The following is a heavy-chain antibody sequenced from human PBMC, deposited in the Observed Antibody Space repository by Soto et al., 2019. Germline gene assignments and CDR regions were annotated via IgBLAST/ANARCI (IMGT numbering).Heavy chain of an antibody. Sequence: GGSLRLSCAASGFTFSSYSMNWVRQAPGKGLEWVSYISSSSSTIYYADSVKGRFTISRDNAKNSLYLQMNSLRDEDTAVYYCARDFPPTTTVTTFLGYYYGMDVWGQGTTVTVSS. CDR3: ARDFPPTTTVTTFLGYYYGMDV. CDR1: GFTFSSYS. D-gene: IGHD4-17*01. CDR2: ISSSSSTI. V-gene: IGHV3-48*02. J-gene: IGHJ6*02.